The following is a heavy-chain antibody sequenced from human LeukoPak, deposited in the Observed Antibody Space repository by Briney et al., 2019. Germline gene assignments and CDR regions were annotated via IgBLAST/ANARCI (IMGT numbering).Heavy chain of an antibody. CDR2: INPTGGST. D-gene: IGHD6-6*01. J-gene: IGHJ4*02. CDR1: GYTFPSYF. V-gene: IGHV1-46*01. CDR3: ARTAARRFDY. Sequence: ASVKVSCKASGYTFPSYFMHWVRQAPGRGLEWMGIINPTGGSTTYAQEFQGRVTMTRDTSTSTVYMELSSLRSDDTAVYYCARTAARRFDYWGQGTLVTVSS.